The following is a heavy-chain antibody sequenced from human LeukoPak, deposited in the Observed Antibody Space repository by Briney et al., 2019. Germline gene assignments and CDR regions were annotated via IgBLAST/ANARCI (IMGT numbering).Heavy chain of an antibody. Sequence: SETLSLTCTVSGGSISSSSYYWGWIRQPPGKGLEWIGSIYYSGSTYYNPSLKGRVTISVDTSKNQFSLKLSSVTAADTAVYYCASFVGATTLFDYWGQGTLVTVSS. CDR1: GGSISSSSYY. CDR2: IYYSGST. V-gene: IGHV4-39*01. CDR3: ASFVGATTLFDY. D-gene: IGHD1-26*01. J-gene: IGHJ4*02.